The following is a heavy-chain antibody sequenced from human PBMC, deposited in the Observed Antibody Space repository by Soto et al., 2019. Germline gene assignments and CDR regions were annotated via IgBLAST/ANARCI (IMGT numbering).Heavy chain of an antibody. J-gene: IGHJ6*02. CDR2: IIPIFGTA. Sequence: SVKVSCKASGGTFSSYAISWVRQAPGQGLEWMGGIIPIFGTANYAQKFQGRVTITADESTSTAYMELSSLRSEDTAVYYCARVGRFGELLLLDHYYYYGMDVWGQGTTVTVSS. V-gene: IGHV1-69*13. D-gene: IGHD3-10*01. CDR1: GGTFSSYA. CDR3: ARVGRFGELLLLDHYYYYGMDV.